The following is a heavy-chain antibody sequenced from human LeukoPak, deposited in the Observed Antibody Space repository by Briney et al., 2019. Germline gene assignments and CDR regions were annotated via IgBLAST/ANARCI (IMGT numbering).Heavy chain of an antibody. CDR1: GDSISSYGYY. D-gene: IGHD4-23*01. Sequence: PSQTLSLTCTVSGDSISSYGYYWSWIRQHPGKGLEWIGYIYYSGSTSFNPSLESRATISLDTSKTQFSLRLSSVTAADTAIYYCARHDYGGNSAAFDPWGQGTLVTVSS. V-gene: IGHV4-31*03. CDR2: IYYSGST. CDR3: ARHDYGGNSAAFDP. J-gene: IGHJ5*02.